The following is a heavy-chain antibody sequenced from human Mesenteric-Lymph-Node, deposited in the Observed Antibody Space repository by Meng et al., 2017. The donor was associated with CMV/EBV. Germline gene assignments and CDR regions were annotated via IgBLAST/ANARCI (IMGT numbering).Heavy chain of an antibody. V-gene: IGHV3-21*01. CDR1: GFTFSSYS. J-gene: IGHJ4*02. D-gene: IGHD6-13*01. Sequence: GGSLRLSCAASGFTFSSYSMNWVRQAPGKGLEWVSSISSSSSYIYYADSVKGRFTISRDNAKNSLYLQMNSLRAEDTAVYYCASKPGIAAAGDYWGQGTLVTVSS. CDR3: ASKPGIAAAGDY. CDR2: ISSSSSYI.